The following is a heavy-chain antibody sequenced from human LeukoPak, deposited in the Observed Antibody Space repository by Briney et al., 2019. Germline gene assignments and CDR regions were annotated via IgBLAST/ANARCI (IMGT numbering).Heavy chain of an antibody. CDR1: GFTFDEHA. Sequence: GGSLRLSCVAAGFTFDEHAMHWVRQAPGKGLEWVSSISWYSGNIGYADSVKGRFSISRDNAKNTLYLEMNSLRTDDTALYFCARDVWRRAFYYAMDVWGLGTTVAVSS. D-gene: IGHD2-21*01. V-gene: IGHV3-9*01. CDR2: ISWYSGNI. J-gene: IGHJ6*02. CDR3: ARDVWRRAFYYAMDV.